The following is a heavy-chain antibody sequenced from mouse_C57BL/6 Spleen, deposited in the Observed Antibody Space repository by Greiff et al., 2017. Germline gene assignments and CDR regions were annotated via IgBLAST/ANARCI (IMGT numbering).Heavy chain of an antibody. CDR1: GFTFSDYG. D-gene: IGHD2-4*01. CDR3: ARSDYDREYYYAMDY. V-gene: IGHV5-17*01. CDR2: ISSGSSTI. J-gene: IGHJ4*01. Sequence: EVQGVESGGGLVKPGGSLKLSCAASGFTFSDYGMHWVRQAPEKGLEWVAYISSGSSTIYYADTVKGRFTISRDNAKNTLFLQMTSLRSEDTAMYYCARSDYDREYYYAMDYWGQGTSVTVSS.